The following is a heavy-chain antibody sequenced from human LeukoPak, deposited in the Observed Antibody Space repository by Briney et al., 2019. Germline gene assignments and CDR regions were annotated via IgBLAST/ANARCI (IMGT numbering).Heavy chain of an antibody. CDR1: GGSINSYY. CDR2: ISYSGST. V-gene: IGHV4-59*01. Sequence: SETLSLTCTVSGGSINSYYWSWIRQPPGKGLEWIGYISYSGSTNYNPSLKSRVSISSDKSKNQFFLKLSSVTAADTALYYCARGNANWGQGTLVTVSS. J-gene: IGHJ4*02. CDR3: ARGNAN.